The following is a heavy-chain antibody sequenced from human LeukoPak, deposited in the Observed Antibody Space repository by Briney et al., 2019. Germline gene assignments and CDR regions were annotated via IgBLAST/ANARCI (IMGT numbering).Heavy chain of an antibody. Sequence: SETLSLTCAVYGGSFSGYYWSWIRQPPGKGLEWIGYIYYSGSTYYNPSLKSRVTISVDTSKNQFSLKLSSVTAADTAVYYCARGRYDFWSGSKHLDYWGQGTLVTVSS. CDR2: IYYSGST. D-gene: IGHD3-3*01. V-gene: IGHV4-30-4*08. CDR1: GGSFSGYY. CDR3: ARGRYDFWSGSKHLDY. J-gene: IGHJ4*02.